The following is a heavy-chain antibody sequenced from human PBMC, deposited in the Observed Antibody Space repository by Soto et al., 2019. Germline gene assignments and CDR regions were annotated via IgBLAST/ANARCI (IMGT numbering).Heavy chain of an antibody. J-gene: IGHJ1*01. V-gene: IGHV3-30-3*01. Sequence: PGGSLRLSCAASGFTFSSYAMHWVRQAPGKGLEWVAVISYDGSNKYYADSVKGRFTISRDNSKNTLYLQMNSLRAEDTAVYYCAFGGKQWPDFQHWGQGTLVTVSS. D-gene: IGHD6-19*01. CDR3: AFGGKQWPDFQH. CDR2: ISYDGSNK. CDR1: GFTFSSYA.